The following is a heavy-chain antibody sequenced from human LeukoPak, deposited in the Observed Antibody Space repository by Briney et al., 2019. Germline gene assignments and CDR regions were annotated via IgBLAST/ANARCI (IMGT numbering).Heavy chain of an antibody. D-gene: IGHD2-2*01. CDR1: GGSLSGYY. CDR3: ARDVVVVPAAIHYGMDV. V-gene: IGHV4-34*01. CDR2: INHSGST. J-gene: IGHJ6*02. Sequence: SETLSLTCAVYGGSLSGYYWSWIRQPPGKGLEWIGEINHSGSTNYNPSLKSRVTISVDTSKNQFSLNLSSVTAADTAVYYCARDVVVVPAAIHYGMDVWGQGTTVTVSS.